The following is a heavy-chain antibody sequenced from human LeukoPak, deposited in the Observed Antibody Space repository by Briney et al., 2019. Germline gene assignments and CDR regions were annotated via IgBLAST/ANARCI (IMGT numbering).Heavy chain of an antibody. CDR2: INSDGIRP. D-gene: IGHD4-17*01. CDR3: AKGGATVIDY. V-gene: IGHV3-74*01. Sequence: GGSLRLSCAASGFTFSNYWMDWVRQAPGKGLVLVSRINSDGIRPTSGDYVMGRFTISRDNAKNTLYLQINSLRAEDTAVYYCAKGGATVIDYWGQGTLVTVSS. CDR1: GFTFSNYW. J-gene: IGHJ4*02.